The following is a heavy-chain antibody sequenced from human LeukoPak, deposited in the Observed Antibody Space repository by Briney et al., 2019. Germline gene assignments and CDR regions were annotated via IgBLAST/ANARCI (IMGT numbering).Heavy chain of an antibody. CDR1: GGSISSSSYY. CDR3: ARVIGFGELFYYYYGMDV. J-gene: IGHJ6*02. Sequence: SEALSLTCTVSGGSISSSSYYWGWIRQPPGKGLEWIGSIYYSGSTYYNPSLKSRVTISVDTSKNQFSLKLSSVTAADTAVYYCARVIGFGELFYYYYGMDVWGQGTTVTVSS. CDR2: IYYSGST. D-gene: IGHD3-10*01. V-gene: IGHV4-39*07.